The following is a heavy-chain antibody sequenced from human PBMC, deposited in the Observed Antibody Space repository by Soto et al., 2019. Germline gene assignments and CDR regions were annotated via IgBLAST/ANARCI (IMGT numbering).Heavy chain of an antibody. CDR2: IYYSGST. J-gene: IGHJ5*02. V-gene: IGHV4-31*03. CDR3: AREGDGAENWFDP. Sequence: SETLSLTCTVSGGSISSGGYYWSWIRQHPGKGLEWIGYIYYSGSTYYNPSLKSRVTISVDTSKNQFSLKLSSVTAADTAVYYCAREGDGAENWFDPWGQGTLVTVSS. CDR1: GGSISSGGYY. D-gene: IGHD4-17*01.